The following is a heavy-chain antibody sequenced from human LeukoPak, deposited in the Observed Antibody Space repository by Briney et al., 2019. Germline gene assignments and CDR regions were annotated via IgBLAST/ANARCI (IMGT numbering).Heavy chain of an antibody. J-gene: IGHJ2*01. V-gene: IGHV4-4*07. D-gene: IGHD2/OR15-2a*01. CDR2: VYTSGSA. CDR1: GGSITSYY. CDR3: ASATRYCNPTSCSMGWYFDH. Sequence: SETLSPTCTVSGGSITSYYWTWIRQPAGEGLEWIGRVYTSGSADYNPSLRSRVTMSVDTSKSQFSLELYSVTAADTAVYYCASATRYCNPTSCSMGWYFDHWGRGSPVTVSS.